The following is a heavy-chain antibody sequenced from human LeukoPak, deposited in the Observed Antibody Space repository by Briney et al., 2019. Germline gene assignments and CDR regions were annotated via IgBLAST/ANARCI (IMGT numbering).Heavy chain of an antibody. CDR1: GYTFTRYY. V-gene: IGHV1-46*01. Sequence: ASVKVSCKASGYTFTRYYMHWVRQAPGQGLEWMGIINPSGGSTSYAQKFQGRVTITRDTSTSTVYMELSSLRSEDTAVYYCARGMYYYDTSGSSDWYFDLWGRGTLVTVSS. D-gene: IGHD3-22*01. CDR3: ARGMYYYDTSGSSDWYFDL. CDR2: INPSGGST. J-gene: IGHJ2*01.